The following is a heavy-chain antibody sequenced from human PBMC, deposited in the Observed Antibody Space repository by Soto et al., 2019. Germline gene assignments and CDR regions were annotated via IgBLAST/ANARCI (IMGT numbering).Heavy chain of an antibody. V-gene: IGHV1-69*13. Sequence: GASVKVSCKAFGGTFSSYAISWVRQAPGQGLEWMGGIIPLFGTTNYAPKSQGRVAITADERARTAYMDLSSLKSEDTAVYYCATNNRASYHFDYWGQGTLVTVSS. J-gene: IGHJ4*02. CDR1: GGTFSSYA. CDR2: IIPLFGTT. D-gene: IGHD3-16*02. CDR3: ATNNRASYHFDY.